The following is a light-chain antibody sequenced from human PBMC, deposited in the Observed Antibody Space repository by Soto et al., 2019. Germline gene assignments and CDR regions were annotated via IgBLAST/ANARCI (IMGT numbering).Light chain of an antibody. CDR3: CSYAGRSTFVV. CDR2: EGT. CDR1: SSDVGSYNL. V-gene: IGLV2-23*03. Sequence: QSALTQPASVSGSPGQSITISCTGTSSDVGSYNLVSWYQQRPGKAPKLIICEGTKRPSGVSNRCSGSKSGNTASLTISGLQAEDEADYYCCSYAGRSTFVVFGGGTKLTVL. J-gene: IGLJ3*02.